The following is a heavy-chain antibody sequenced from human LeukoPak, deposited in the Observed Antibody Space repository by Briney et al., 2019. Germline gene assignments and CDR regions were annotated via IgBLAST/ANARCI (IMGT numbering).Heavy chain of an antibody. CDR3: AKDCSGGSCY. CDR1: GFTFSSYG. J-gene: IGHJ4*02. D-gene: IGHD2-15*01. CDR2: IRYDGSNK. Sequence: PGGSLRLSCAASGFTFSSYGMHWVRQAPGKGLEWVAFIRYDGSNKYYAGSVKGRFTISRDNSKNTLYLQMNSLRAEDTAVYYCAKDCSGGSCYWGQGTLVTVSS. V-gene: IGHV3-30*02.